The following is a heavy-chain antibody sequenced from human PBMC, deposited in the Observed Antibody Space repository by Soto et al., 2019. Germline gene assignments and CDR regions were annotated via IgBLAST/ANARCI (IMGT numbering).Heavy chain of an antibody. CDR2: SHNSGST. V-gene: IGHV4-59*08. J-gene: IGHJ1*01. CDR3: ASGRWYQDH. D-gene: IGHD6-13*01. Sequence: PSETLSLTCTVSGGSIGNDYWSWIRQPPGKGLEWIGYSHNSGSTDYNPSLKSRVTISVDASRNEFSLKLGSVTDPYTAVCYCASGRWYQDHRGQGTLGTLSS. CDR1: GGSIGNDY.